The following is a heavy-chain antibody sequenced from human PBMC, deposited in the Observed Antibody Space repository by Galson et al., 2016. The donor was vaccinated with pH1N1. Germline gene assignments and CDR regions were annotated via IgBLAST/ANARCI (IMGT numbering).Heavy chain of an antibody. D-gene: IGHD6-25*01. Sequence: SLRLSCAASGFPFDDYAMHWVRQAPGKGLEWVSGISWSGSIIGYADSVKGRFTISRDNAKNSLYLEINSLRAEDTALYYCTKIRGYGELQGFDYWGQGAVVTVSS. V-gene: IGHV3-9*01. J-gene: IGHJ4*02. CDR1: GFPFDDYA. CDR2: ISWSGSII. CDR3: TKIRGYGELQGFDY.